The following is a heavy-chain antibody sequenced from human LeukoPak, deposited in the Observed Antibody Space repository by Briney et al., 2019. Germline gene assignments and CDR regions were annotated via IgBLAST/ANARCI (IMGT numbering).Heavy chain of an antibody. V-gene: IGHV3-23*01. D-gene: IGHD1-1*01. Sequence: PGGSLRLSCAASGFTFSSYAMSWVRQAPGKGLEWVSAISGSGGSTYYADSVKGRFTISRDNSKNTLYLQMNSLRAEDTAVYYCAKMYNWNDMNSPLSYWGQGTLVTVSS. CDR2: ISGSGGST. CDR3: AKMYNWNDMNSPLSY. J-gene: IGHJ4*02. CDR1: GFTFSSYA.